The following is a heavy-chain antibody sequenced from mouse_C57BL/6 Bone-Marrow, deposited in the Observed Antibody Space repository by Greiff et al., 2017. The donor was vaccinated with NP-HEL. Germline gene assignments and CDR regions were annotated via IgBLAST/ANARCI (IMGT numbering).Heavy chain of an antibody. CDR2: IYPGSGNT. V-gene: IGHV1-66*01. Sequence: VQLQESGPELVKPGASVKISCKASGYSFTSYYIHWVKQRPGQGLEWIGWIYPGSGNTKYNEKFKGKATLTADTSSSTAYMQLSSLTSEDSAVYYCARSFMDYWGQGTSVTVSS. J-gene: IGHJ4*01. CDR3: ARSFMDY. CDR1: GYSFTSYY.